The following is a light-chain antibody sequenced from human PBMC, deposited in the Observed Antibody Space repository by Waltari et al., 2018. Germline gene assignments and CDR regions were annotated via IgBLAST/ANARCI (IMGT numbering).Light chain of an antibody. CDR3: YSAADNHRVL. CDR2: KDI. CDR1: ILAKKY. J-gene: IGLJ2*01. V-gene: IGLV3-27*01. Sequence: SSELTQPASVSVSLGQTAVITCSGDILAKKYGRWFQQKPGQAPGLFIYKDIERPSGIPDRCSGSSSGTTLTLTISGAQVEDEAAYYCYSAADNHRVLFGGGTKLTVL.